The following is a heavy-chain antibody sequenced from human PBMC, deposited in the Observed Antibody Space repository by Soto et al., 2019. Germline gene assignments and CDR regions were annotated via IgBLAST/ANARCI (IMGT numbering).Heavy chain of an antibody. CDR2: IYSSGST. V-gene: IGHV4-4*07. CDR1: GGSISSYY. Sequence: KTSETLSLTCTVSGGSISSYYWSWIRQPAGKGLEWIGRIYSSGSTNYNPSLKSRVTMSVDTSKNQFSLKVSSVTAADTAVYYCARDSSVPVVGTYYYYGIDVWGHGTTVTVSS. CDR3: ARDSSVPVVGTYYYYGIDV. J-gene: IGHJ6*02. D-gene: IGHD1-1*01.